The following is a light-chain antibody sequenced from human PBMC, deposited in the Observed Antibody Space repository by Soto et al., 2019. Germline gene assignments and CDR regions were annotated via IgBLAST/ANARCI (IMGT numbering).Light chain of an antibody. CDR1: QSVSNNY. V-gene: IGKV3-20*01. CDR3: QQYGSSGT. Sequence: EIVMTQSPATLSVSPGERATLSCRASQSVSNNYLAWYQQKPGQAPRLLIYGASTRATGIPARFSGSGSGTDFTLTISRLEPEDFAVYYCQQYGSSGTFGQGTKVDIK. J-gene: IGKJ1*01. CDR2: GAS.